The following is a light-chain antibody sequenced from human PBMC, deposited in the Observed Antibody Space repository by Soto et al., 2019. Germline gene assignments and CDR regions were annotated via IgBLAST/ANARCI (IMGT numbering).Light chain of an antibody. V-gene: IGKV1-39*01. CDR3: QQSYRSPYA. CDR1: QNINIY. J-gene: IGKJ2*01. Sequence: IQLTQSPSSLSASVGDRVTVTCRASQNINIYLNWYQQKPGKAPTLLIYGASSLQSGGPSRFSGGGSRTDFTLTISSLQAEDFATYYCQQSYRSPYAFGQGTRLEI. CDR2: GAS.